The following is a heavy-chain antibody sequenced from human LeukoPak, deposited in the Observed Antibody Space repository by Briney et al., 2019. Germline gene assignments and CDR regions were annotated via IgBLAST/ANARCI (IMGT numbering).Heavy chain of an antibody. CDR3: ARGFGVNYYYYMDV. CDR1: GGSISSYY. CDR2: IYYSGST. D-gene: IGHD3-10*01. Sequence: SETLSLTCTVSGGSISSYYWSWIRQPPGKGLEWIGYIYYSGSTNYNPSLKSRVTISVDTSKNQFSLKPSSVTAADTAVYYCARGFGVNYYYYMDVWGKGTTVTISS. V-gene: IGHV4-59*01. J-gene: IGHJ6*03.